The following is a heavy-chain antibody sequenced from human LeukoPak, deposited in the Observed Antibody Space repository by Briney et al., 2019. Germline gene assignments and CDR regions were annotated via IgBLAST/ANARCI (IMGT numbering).Heavy chain of an antibody. CDR1: GFTFSSYE. V-gene: IGHV3-48*03. CDR2: ISSSGSTI. D-gene: IGHD2-2*01. CDR3: ARALVVPAAMSDYYYYMDV. J-gene: IGHJ6*03. Sequence: GGSLRLSCAASGFTFSSYEMNWVRQAPGKGLEWVSYISSSGSTIYYADSVKGRFTISRDNAKNSLYLQLNSLRAEDTAVYYCARALVVPAAMSDYYYYMDVWGKGTTVTISS.